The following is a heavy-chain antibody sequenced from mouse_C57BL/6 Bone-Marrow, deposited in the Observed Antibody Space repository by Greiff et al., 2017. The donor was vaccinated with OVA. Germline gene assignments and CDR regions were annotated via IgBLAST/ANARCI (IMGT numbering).Heavy chain of an antibody. CDR2: ISSGGSYT. V-gene: IGHV5-6*01. CDR3: ARPITTVGFDY. J-gene: IGHJ2*01. D-gene: IGHD1-1*01. Sequence: EVKLMESGGDLVKPGGSLKLSCAASGFTFSSYGMSWVRQTPDKRLEWVATISSGGSYTYYPDSVKGRFTISRDNAKNTLYLQMSSLKSEDTAMYYCARPITTVGFDYWGQGTTLTVSS. CDR1: GFTFSSYG.